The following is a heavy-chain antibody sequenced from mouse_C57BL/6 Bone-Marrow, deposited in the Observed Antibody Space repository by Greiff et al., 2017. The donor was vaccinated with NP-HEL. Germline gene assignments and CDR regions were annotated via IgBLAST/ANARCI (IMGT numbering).Heavy chain of an antibody. CDR2: IWSDGST. CDR3: ARNEDYDYAMDY. CDR1: GFSLTSYG. D-gene: IGHD1-1*01. J-gene: IGHJ4*01. V-gene: IGHV2-6*02. Sequence: VMLVESGPGLVAPSQSLSITCTVSGFSLTSYGVHWVRQPPGKGLEWLVVIWSDGSTTYNSAPKSRLSISKDNSKSQVFLKMNSLQTDDTAMYYCARNEDYDYAMDYWGQGTSVTVSS.